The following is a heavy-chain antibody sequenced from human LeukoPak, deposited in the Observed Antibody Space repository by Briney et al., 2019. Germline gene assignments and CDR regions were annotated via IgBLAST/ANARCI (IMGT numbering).Heavy chain of an antibody. J-gene: IGHJ3*02. CDR3: AKAWWVIVYAFDI. V-gene: IGHV3-23*01. CDR1: GFSFSSYA. CDR2: ISGSGGST. Sequence: GGSLRLSCAASGFSFSSYAMSWVRQAPGKGLEWVSAISGSGGSTYYADSVRGRFTISRDNSKNTLYLQMDSLRAEDTAVYYCAKAWWVIVYAFDIWGQGTMVTVSS. D-gene: IGHD3-22*01.